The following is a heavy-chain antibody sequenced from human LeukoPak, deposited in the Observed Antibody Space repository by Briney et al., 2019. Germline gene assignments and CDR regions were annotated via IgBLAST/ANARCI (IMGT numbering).Heavy chain of an antibody. CDR1: GYTFTGYY. D-gene: IGHD3-3*01. CDR3: ARGNYDFWSGYRFDY. CDR2: INTNSGGT. V-gene: IGHV1-2*02. J-gene: IGHJ4*02. Sequence: ASVKVSCKASGYTFTGYYMHWVRQAPGQGVEWMGWINTNSGGTNYAQKLQGRVTMTRETSMRTAYMDMSRLRSDDTAVYYCARGNYDFWSGYRFDYWGQGTLVTVSS.